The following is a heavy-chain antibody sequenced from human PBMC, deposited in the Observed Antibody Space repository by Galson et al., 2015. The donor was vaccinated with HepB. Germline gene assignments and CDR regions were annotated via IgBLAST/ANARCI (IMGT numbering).Heavy chain of an antibody. J-gene: IGHJ4*02. CDR1: GYTFTSYY. D-gene: IGHD3-22*01. Sequence: SVKVSCRASGYTFTSYYMHWVRQAPGQGLEWMGIINPSGGSTSYAQKFQGRVTMTRDTSTSTVYMELSSLRSEDTAVDYCARASPGYDSSGYYYDYFDYWGQGTLVTVSS. V-gene: IGHV1-46*01. CDR2: INPSGGST. CDR3: ARASPGYDSSGYYYDYFDY.